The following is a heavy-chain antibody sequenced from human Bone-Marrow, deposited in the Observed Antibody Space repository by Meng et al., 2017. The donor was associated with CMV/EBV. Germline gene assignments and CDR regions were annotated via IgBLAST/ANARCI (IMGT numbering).Heavy chain of an antibody. J-gene: IGHJ5*01. CDR1: GYRFTSYW. CDR2: IYPGDSDT. V-gene: IGHV5-51*01. D-gene: IGHD2-15*01. CDR3: ARHLENCGGGTCLGGGFDS. Sequence: GESLKISCKGSGYRFTSYWIGWVRQMSGKGLEWMGIIYPGDSDTRYNPSFQGQVTILVDRSTSTASLQWSSLKASDTAMFYSARHLENCGGGTCLGGGFDSWGLGTLVTVSS.